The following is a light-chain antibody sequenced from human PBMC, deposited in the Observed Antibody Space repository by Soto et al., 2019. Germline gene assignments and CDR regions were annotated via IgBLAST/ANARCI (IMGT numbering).Light chain of an antibody. V-gene: IGKV1-5*01. CDR3: QKYNDYSAWA. Sequence: DIQMTQSPSTLSASVGDRVTITCRASQSVSRWLAWYQQKPVKAPKVLIWDASSFQRGVPTMFSGSVSGTEFSLTISSLQPDDFATYNSQKYNDYSAWAFGQGTKVEI. J-gene: IGKJ1*01. CDR1: QSVSRW. CDR2: DAS.